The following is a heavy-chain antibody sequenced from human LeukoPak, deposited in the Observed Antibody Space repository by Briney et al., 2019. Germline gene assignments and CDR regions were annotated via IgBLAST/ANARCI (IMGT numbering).Heavy chain of an antibody. CDR3: APNILVRDIINWFDP. D-gene: IGHD3-10*01. J-gene: IGHJ5*02. Sequence: ASVKLSCKASGYSFSPYYMNWVGQAPGQGLEWRGWIKPNSGGTRAAQKFQGRGTMTRDTYIRTAYMEVSRLRYDHTAVYYCAPNILVRDIINWFDPWGQGTLVTLSS. V-gene: IGHV1-2*02. CDR2: IKPNSGGT. CDR1: GYSFSPYY.